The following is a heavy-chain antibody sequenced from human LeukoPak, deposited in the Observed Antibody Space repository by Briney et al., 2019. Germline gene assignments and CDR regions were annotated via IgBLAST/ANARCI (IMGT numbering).Heavy chain of an antibody. CDR2: ISNSGGNT. Sequence: GGSLRLSCAASGFTFRNYGMSWVRQAPGKGLEWVSAISNSGGNTYYADSVKGRFTISRDNSRNTLYLQMNSLKTEDTAVYYCTRPGSDSSGYYYVPAYYYYYMDVWGKGTTVTVSS. D-gene: IGHD3-22*01. CDR3: TRPGSDSSGYYYVPAYYYYYMDV. CDR1: GFTFRNYG. V-gene: IGHV3-23*01. J-gene: IGHJ6*03.